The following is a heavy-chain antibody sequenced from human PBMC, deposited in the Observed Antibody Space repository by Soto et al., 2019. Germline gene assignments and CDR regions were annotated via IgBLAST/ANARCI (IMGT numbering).Heavy chain of an antibody. D-gene: IGHD6-6*01. CDR3: ARDRVREYYSTSSYGSWAFDI. Sequence: QVQLVQSGAEVKKPGSSVKVSCKASGGTFSTYAINWVRQAPGQGLEWVGGIIPIFGTANYAHKFQGRVTITADKSTSTAYMELNSLRSEDTAVYYCARDRVREYYSTSSYGSWAFDICGQGTMVTVSS. CDR2: IIPIFGTA. J-gene: IGHJ3*02. V-gene: IGHV1-69*06. CDR1: GGTFSTYA.